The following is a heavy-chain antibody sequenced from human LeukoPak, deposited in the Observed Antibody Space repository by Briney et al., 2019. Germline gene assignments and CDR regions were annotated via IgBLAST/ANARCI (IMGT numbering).Heavy chain of an antibody. J-gene: IGHJ4*02. V-gene: IGHV3-23*01. CDR1: GFTFSSYA. Sequence: GGSLRLSCAASGFTFSSYAMSWVRQAPGKGLEWVSAISGSGGSTYYADSVKGRFTISRDNSKNTLYLQMNSLRAEDTAVYYCAKARGYCSSTSCPYFDYWGQGTLVTVSS. CDR2: ISGSGGST. CDR3: AKARGYCSSTSCPYFDY. D-gene: IGHD2-2*01.